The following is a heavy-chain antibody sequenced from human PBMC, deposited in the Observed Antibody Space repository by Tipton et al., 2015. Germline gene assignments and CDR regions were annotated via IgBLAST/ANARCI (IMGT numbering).Heavy chain of an antibody. D-gene: IGHD2/OR15-2a*01. CDR2: IYTSGST. J-gene: IGHJ1*01. CDR3: ARGQDETTSGEYFTH. V-gene: IGHV4-4*07. Sequence: TLSLTCTVSGGSISSYYWSWIRQPAGKGLEWIGRIYTSGSTNYNPSLRSRVTISVDTSKNQFSLELMSVTAADTAVYYCARGQDETTSGEYFTHWGQGTLVTVSS. CDR1: GGSISSYY.